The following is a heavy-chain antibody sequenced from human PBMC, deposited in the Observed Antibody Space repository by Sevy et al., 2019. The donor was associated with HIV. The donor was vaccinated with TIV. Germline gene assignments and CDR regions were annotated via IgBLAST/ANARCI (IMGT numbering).Heavy chain of an antibody. J-gene: IGHJ1*01. V-gene: IGHV4-39*01. D-gene: IGHD6-13*01. Sequence: SETLSLTCTVSGGSITDKKYYWAWIRRPPGKGLEWIGSISYGGSTYYNPSLQSRVTLSVDTCKNQFSLNLSSVTAADTAKYYCARRVAAAGQGNEYFQHWGRGTLVTVSS. CDR3: ARRVAAAGQGNEYFQH. CDR2: ISYGGST. CDR1: GGSITDKKYY.